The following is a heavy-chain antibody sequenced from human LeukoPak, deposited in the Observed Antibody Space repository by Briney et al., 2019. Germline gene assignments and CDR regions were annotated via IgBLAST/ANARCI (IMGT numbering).Heavy chain of an antibody. Sequence: GGSLRLSCAASGFTFSSAAMTWVRQAPGKGLEWVSYISSSGSTIYYADSVKGRFTISRDNAKNSLFLQMNSLRAEDTALYYCAGFGYGGKVDYWGQGTLVTVSS. CDR2: ISSSGSTI. CDR1: GFTFSSAA. CDR3: AGFGYGGKVDY. V-gene: IGHV3-48*03. J-gene: IGHJ4*02. D-gene: IGHD4-23*01.